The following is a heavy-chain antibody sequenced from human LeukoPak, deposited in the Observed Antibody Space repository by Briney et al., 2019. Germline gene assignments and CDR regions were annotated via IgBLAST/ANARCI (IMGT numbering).Heavy chain of an antibody. Sequence: SVKVSCKASGGTFSSYAISWVRQAPGQGLEWMGRIIPIFGTANYAQKFQGRVTITADESTSTAYMELSSLRSEDTAVYYCARENCSGGSCYNHFDYWGQGTLVTVSS. D-gene: IGHD2-15*01. J-gene: IGHJ4*02. V-gene: IGHV1-69*15. CDR3: ARENCSGGSCYNHFDY. CDR2: IIPIFGTA. CDR1: GGTFSSYA.